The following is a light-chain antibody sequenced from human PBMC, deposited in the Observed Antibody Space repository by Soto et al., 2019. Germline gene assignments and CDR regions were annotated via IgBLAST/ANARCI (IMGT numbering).Light chain of an antibody. V-gene: IGLV2-23*01. J-gene: IGLJ2*01. CDR1: SSDVGSYNL. CDR2: EGS. Sequence: QSVLTQPASVSGSPGQSITISCTGTSSDVGSYNLVSWYQQHPGKAPKLMIYEGSKRPSGVSNRFSGSKSGNTASLTISGVQAEDEAYYYCCSYAGSVVFGGGTQLTVL. CDR3: CSYAGSVV.